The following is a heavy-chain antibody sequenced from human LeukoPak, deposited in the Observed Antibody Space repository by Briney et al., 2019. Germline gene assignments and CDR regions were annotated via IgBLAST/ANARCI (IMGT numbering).Heavy chain of an antibody. CDR3: ARDCLEMATNPDSCDY. CDR1: GGTFSSYA. CDR2: IIPMFGTA. J-gene: IGHJ4*02. Sequence: SVTVSCKASGGTFSSYAISWVRQAPGQGLEWMGGIIPMFGTANYAQKFQGRVTITADESTSTAYMELSSLRSEGTAVCYCARDCLEMATNPDSCDYWGQGTLVTVSS. D-gene: IGHD5-24*01. V-gene: IGHV1-69*13.